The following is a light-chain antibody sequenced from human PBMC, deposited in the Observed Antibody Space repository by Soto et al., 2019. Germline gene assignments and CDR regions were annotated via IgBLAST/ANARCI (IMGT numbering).Light chain of an antibody. CDR1: SSDVGGYNY. Sequence: QSVLTQPASVSGSPGQSITISCTGTSSDVGGYNYVSWYQQHPGKAPKLMIYEVSNRPSRVSNRFSGSKSGNTTSLTISGLQAEDEADYYCCSYAGSSTVVFGGGTQLTVL. CDR2: EVS. CDR3: CSYAGSSTVV. J-gene: IGLJ3*02. V-gene: IGLV2-14*01.